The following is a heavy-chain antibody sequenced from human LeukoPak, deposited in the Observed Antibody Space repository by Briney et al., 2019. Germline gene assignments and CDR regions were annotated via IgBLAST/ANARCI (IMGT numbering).Heavy chain of an antibody. D-gene: IGHD3-10*01. Sequence: PSETLSLTCTVSGGSISSYYWSWIRQPPGKGLGWIGYIYYSGSTNYNPSLKSRVTISVDTSKNQFSLKLSSVTAADTAVYYCARGLTMVRGVVTYDYWGQGTLVTVSS. CDR1: GGSISSYY. CDR3: ARGLTMVRGVVTYDY. V-gene: IGHV4-59*08. CDR2: IYYSGST. J-gene: IGHJ4*02.